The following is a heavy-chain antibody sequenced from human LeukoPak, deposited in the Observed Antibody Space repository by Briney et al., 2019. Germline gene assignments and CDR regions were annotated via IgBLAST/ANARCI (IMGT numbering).Heavy chain of an antibody. J-gene: IGHJ1*01. Sequence: GESLKISCKDSGYSFTSYWIAWVRQMPGKGLEWMGIIYPGDSDTRYSPSFQGQVTISADKSISTAYLEWSSLKASDAAMYYCARHGEGEYFPHWGQGTLVSVSS. V-gene: IGHV5-51*01. D-gene: IGHD7-27*01. CDR1: GYSFTSYW. CDR3: ARHGEGEYFPH. CDR2: IYPGDSDT.